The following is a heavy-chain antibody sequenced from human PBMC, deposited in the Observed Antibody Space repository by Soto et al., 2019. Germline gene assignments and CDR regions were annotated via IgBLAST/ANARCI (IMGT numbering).Heavy chain of an antibody. CDR2: ISPYNGET. CDR1: GFTFTSYG. Sequence: ASVKVSCKASGFTFTSYGITWVRQAPGQGLEWMGWISPYNGETNFAQKFQGRVTMTTDTSTTTAYMELRSLRSDDTAVYYCARETGLPNPNFGGSWNWLDPWGQGTLVTVSS. D-gene: IGHD4-17*01. V-gene: IGHV1-18*01. CDR3: ARETGLPNPNFGGSWNWLDP. J-gene: IGHJ5*02.